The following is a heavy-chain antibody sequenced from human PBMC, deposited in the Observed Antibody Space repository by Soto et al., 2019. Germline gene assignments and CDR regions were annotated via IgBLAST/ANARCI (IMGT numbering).Heavy chain of an antibody. CDR2: IYPGDSDT. J-gene: IGHJ6*02. CDR3: ASPRSGAVDV. CDR1: GYNFTNFW. V-gene: IGHV5-51*01. Sequence: PGESLKISCKVSGYNFTNFWIAWVRQMPGKGLEWMGIIYPGDSDTRYSPSFQGQVRFSVDRSISIAYLEWNSLKASDTAIYYCASPRSGAVDVWGHGTTVTVSS. D-gene: IGHD1-26*01.